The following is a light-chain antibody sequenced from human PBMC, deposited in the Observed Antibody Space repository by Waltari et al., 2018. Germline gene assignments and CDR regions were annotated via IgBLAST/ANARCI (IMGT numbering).Light chain of an antibody. CDR3: SSSTTTTLI. Sequence: QSALTQPASVSGSPGQSITISCTGTTSDVGAYDYVSWYQQHPGKAPKLMIYDVKSRPSGVSALVSVSRSGNTASLTISGLQTEDEADYYCSSSTTTTLIFGGGTKLTVL. J-gene: IGLJ2*01. CDR1: TSDVGAYDY. CDR2: DVK. V-gene: IGLV2-14*03.